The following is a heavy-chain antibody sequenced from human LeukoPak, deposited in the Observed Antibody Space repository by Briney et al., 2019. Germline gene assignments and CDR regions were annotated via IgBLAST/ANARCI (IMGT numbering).Heavy chain of an antibody. CDR3: AREWAYNDY. V-gene: IGHV3-7*01. CDR1: GFTFSRYW. Sequence: GGSLRLSCAASGFTFSRYWMSWVRQAPGKGLEWEADIKQDGSEKYYVDSVKGRFTISRGNAKNSLYLRMNSLRAEDTAVYYCAREWAYNDYWGQGTLVTVSS. CDR2: IKQDGSEK. J-gene: IGHJ4*02. D-gene: IGHD1-14*01.